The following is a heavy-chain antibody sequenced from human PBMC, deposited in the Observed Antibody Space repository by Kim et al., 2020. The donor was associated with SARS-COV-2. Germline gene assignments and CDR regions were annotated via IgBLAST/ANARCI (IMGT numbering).Heavy chain of an antibody. CDR3: TPLGYCSSTSCYP. J-gene: IGHJ5*02. Sequence: YAAPVKGRFTISRDDSKNTLYLQMNSLKTEDTAVYYCTPLGYCSSTSCYPWGQGTLVTVSS. V-gene: IGHV3-15*01. D-gene: IGHD2-2*01.